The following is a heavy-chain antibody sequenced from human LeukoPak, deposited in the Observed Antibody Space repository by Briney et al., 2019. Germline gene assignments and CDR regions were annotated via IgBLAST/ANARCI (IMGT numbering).Heavy chain of an antibody. D-gene: IGHD3-22*01. V-gene: IGHV1-18*01. CDR1: GYTFTNYG. Sequence: ASVKVSCKASGYTFTNYGISWVRQAPGQGLEWMGWISAYNGNTNYAQKVQDRVTMTTDTSTSTAYMELRSLRSDDTAVYYCARLDNVGYYDSSRYYTWGQGTLVTVSS. CDR3: ARLDNVGYYDSSRYYT. CDR2: ISAYNGNT. J-gene: IGHJ5*02.